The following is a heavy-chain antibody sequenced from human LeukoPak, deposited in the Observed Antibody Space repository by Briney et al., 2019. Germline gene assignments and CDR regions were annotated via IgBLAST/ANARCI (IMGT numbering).Heavy chain of an antibody. D-gene: IGHD3-16*01. CDR3: ASGGLGARKFYSDPFYF. CDR1: GFIVSSNY. V-gene: IGHV3-53*01. Sequence: PGGSLRLSCAASGFIVSSNYMSWVRQVPGKGLEWVSLLYSAGATYYADSVRGRFTISRDSSNNTMSLQMNNLRAEDTAVYYCASGGLGARKFYSDPFYFWGQGTLVTVSS. CDR2: LYSAGAT. J-gene: IGHJ4*02.